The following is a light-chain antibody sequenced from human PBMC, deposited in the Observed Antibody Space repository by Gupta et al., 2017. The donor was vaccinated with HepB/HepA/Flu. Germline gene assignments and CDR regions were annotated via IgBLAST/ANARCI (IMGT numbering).Light chain of an antibody. V-gene: IGKV3-11*01. CDR3: QQRSNWPLLT. Sequence: IVLTQSPATLSLSPGERATLSCRASQSVRSLAWYQQKPGQAPRLLIYDASKRATGIPARFSGRGHGKDVTLTISSLEQEDFAGYYCQQRSNWPLLTFGQGTLVEIK. CDR2: DAS. J-gene: IGKJ5*01. CDR1: QSVRS.